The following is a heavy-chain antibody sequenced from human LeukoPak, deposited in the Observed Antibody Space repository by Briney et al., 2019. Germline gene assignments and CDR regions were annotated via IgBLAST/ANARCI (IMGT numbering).Heavy chain of an antibody. CDR1: GGSISSYY. J-gene: IGHJ4*02. Sequence: SETLSLTCTVSGGSISSYYWSWIRQPPGKGLELIGYIYYSGSTNYNPSLKSRVTISVDTSKNQFSLKLSSVTAADTAVYYCARITFSTIVDYWGQGTLVTVSS. D-gene: IGHD1-20*01. V-gene: IGHV4-59*01. CDR2: IYYSGST. CDR3: ARITFSTIVDY.